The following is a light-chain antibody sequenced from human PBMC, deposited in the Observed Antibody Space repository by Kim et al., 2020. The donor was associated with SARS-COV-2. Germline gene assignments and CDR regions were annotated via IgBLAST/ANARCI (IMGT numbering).Light chain of an antibody. CDR1: QSISSN. V-gene: IGKV3-15*01. J-gene: IGKJ5*01. Sequence: SLSPGESAPLSCRASQSISSNLAWYQQKPGQAPRVLIYGASARATGIPARFSGSGSGTEFTLTISNLQSEDFAVYYCQQYAYWRAFGQGTRLEIK. CDR3: QQYAYWRA. CDR2: GAS.